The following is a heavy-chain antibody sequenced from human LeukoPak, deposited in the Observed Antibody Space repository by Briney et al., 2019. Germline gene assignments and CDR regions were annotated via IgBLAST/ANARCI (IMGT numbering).Heavy chain of an antibody. CDR3: ARDFDFEALVP. Sequence: PGGSLRLSCAASGFTFSSYEMNWVRQAPGKGLEWVSYISSSGSTIYYADSVKGRFTISRGNAKNSLYLQMNSLRAEDTAVYYCARDFDFEALVPWGQGTLVTVSS. CDR2: ISSSGSTI. D-gene: IGHD5-18*01. J-gene: IGHJ5*02. CDR1: GFTFSSYE. V-gene: IGHV3-48*03.